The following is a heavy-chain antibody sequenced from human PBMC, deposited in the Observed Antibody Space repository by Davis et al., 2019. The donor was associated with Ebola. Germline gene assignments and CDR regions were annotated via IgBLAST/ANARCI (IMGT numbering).Heavy chain of an antibody. CDR1: RYTFISYD. CDR2: MNPNSGNT. J-gene: IGHJ5*02. D-gene: IGHD3-9*01. Sequence: ASVKVSCKASRYTFISYDIHWVRQAAGQGLEWMGWMNPNSGNTGYAPKFQGRVTMTRDTSISTAYMEVRSLRSEDTAVYYCARDLIPIFSVHKFDPWGQGTLVTVSS. CDR3: ARDLIPIFSVHKFDP. V-gene: IGHV1-8*01.